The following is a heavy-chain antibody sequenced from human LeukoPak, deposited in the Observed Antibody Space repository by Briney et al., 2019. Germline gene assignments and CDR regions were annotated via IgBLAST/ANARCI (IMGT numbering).Heavy chain of an antibody. Sequence: PSQTLSLTCTVSGGSISSGSYYWSWIRQPAGKGLEWIGRIYTSGSTNYNPSLKSRVTMSVDTSKNQFSLKLSSVTAADTAVYYCARVRGVKYCSGGSCYDYYYYYMDVWGKGTTVTVSS. D-gene: IGHD2-15*01. CDR1: GGSISSGSYY. V-gene: IGHV4-61*02. J-gene: IGHJ6*03. CDR3: ARVRGVKYCSGGSCYDYYYYYMDV. CDR2: IYTSGST.